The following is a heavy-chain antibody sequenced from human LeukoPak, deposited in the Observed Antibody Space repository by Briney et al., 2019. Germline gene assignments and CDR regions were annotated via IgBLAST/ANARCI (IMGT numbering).Heavy chain of an antibody. J-gene: IGHJ4*02. V-gene: IGHV3-74*01. CDR2: INSDGSST. D-gene: IGHD6-19*01. CDR1: GFTFSSYW. Sequence: GGSLRLSCAASGFTFSSYWMHWVCQAPGKGLVWVSRINSDGSSTSYADSVKGRFTISRDNAKNTLYLQMNSLRAEDTAVYYCARVPMYSSGWYSGTFDYWGQGTLVTVSS. CDR3: ARVPMYSSGWYSGTFDY.